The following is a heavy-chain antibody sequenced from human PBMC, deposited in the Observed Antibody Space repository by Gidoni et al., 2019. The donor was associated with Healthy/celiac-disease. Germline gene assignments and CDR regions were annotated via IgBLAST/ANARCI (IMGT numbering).Heavy chain of an antibody. CDR3: ARTNYDFWSGYTYYFDY. CDR2: IFSNDEK. CDR1: GFSLSTARMG. Sequence: QVTLKESGPVLVKPTETLTLTCTVSGFSLSTARMGVSWLRQPPGKALELLAHIFSNDEKSYSTSLKSRLTISKDTSKSQVVLTMTNMDPVDTATYYCARTNYDFWSGYTYYFDYWGQGTLVTVSS. V-gene: IGHV2-26*01. J-gene: IGHJ4*02. D-gene: IGHD3-3*01.